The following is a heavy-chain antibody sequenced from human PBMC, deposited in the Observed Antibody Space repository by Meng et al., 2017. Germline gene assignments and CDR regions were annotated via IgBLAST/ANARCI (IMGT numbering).Heavy chain of an antibody. Sequence: ASVKVSCKASGYTFTSYDINWVRQATGQGLEWMGWMNPNSGNTGYAQKFQGRVTMTRNTSISTAYMELNSLRSEDTAVYYCARGNSIHQRGGYYYYGMHVWGQGTTVTVSS. CDR1: GYTFTSYD. CDR3: ARGNSIHQRGGYYYYGMHV. V-gene: IGHV1-8*01. J-gene: IGHJ6*02. CDR2: MNPNSGNT. D-gene: IGHD3-10*01.